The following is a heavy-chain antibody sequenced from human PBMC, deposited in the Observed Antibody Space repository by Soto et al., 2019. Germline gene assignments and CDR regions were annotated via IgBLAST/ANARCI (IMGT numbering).Heavy chain of an antibody. Sequence: QEQLVESGGGVVQPGRSLRLSCAASGFTFSSYGMHWVRQAPGKGLEWVAVISDDGSNKYYVDSVKGRFTISRDNSKNTLYLQMNSLRAEDTAVYYCAKGSTAMTYFDYWGQGTLVTVSS. J-gene: IGHJ4*02. D-gene: IGHD5-18*01. CDR3: AKGSTAMTYFDY. CDR1: GFTFSSYG. V-gene: IGHV3-30*18. CDR2: ISDDGSNK.